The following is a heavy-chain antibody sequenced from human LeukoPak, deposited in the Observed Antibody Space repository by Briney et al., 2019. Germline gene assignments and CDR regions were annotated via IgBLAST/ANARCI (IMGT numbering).Heavy chain of an antibody. CDR1: GYTFTSYA. V-gene: IGHV7-4-1*02. J-gene: IGHJ6*02. Sequence: ASVKVSCKASGYTFTSYAMNWARQAPGQGLEWMGWINTNTRNPTYAQGFTGRFVFSLDTSVSTAYLQISSLKAEDTAVYYCASLVATRLTTPDGMDVWGQGTTVTVSS. CDR3: ASLVATRLTTPDGMDV. CDR2: INTNTRNP. D-gene: IGHD5-12*01.